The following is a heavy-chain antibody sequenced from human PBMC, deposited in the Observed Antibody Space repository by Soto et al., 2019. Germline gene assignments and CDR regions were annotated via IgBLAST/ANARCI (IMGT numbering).Heavy chain of an antibody. CDR2: IYYTGST. Sequence: SETLSLTCTASGGSISTYYWGWIRQPPGKGLEWIGYIYYTGSTNYNPSLKSRVTISIDTSKNQFSLKMNSVTAADTAVYYCAAGVGVINYSEAFGSWGHGILVTVSS. J-gene: IGHJ5*01. CDR1: GGSISTYY. D-gene: IGHD4-4*01. V-gene: IGHV4-59*01. CDR3: AAGVGVINYSEAFGS.